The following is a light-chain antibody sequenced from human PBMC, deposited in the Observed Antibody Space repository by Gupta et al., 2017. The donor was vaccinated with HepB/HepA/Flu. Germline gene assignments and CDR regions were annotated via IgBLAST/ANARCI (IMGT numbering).Light chain of an antibody. CDR2: LGS. CDR1: QSLRHSNGYNY. J-gene: IGKJ1*01. V-gene: IGKV2-28*01. Sequence: DIVMTQSPLSLPVTPGEPASISCRSSQSLRHSNGYNYLVWYLQKPRQAPQLLIYLGSNRDAGVPDRFSGSGSGRDFTLKISRVEAEDVGVYYSRQARQTPPRTFGQGTKVEIK. CDR3: RQARQTPPRT.